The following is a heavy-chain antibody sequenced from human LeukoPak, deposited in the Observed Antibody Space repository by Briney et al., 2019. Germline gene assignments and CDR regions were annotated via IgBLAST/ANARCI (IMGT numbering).Heavy chain of an antibody. V-gene: IGHV3-21*01. J-gene: IGHJ3*02. CDR2: ISGSSSYI. CDR1: GFTFSRYS. CDR3: ARVSAGVIGMKDVFDI. D-gene: IGHD3-16*02. Sequence: PGGSLRLSCAASGFTFSRYSMNWVRQAPGKWLEWVSSISGSSSYIYYADSVKGRFTISRHNAKNSLYLQMNSLRAEDTAVYYCARVSAGVIGMKDVFDIWGQGTMVTVSS.